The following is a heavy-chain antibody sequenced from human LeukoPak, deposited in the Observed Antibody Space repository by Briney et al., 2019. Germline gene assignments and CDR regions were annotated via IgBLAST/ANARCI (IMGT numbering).Heavy chain of an antibody. D-gene: IGHD3-3*01. CDR3: ARDRYDFWSGYHSDAFDI. Sequence: GASVKVSCKASGGTFSSYAISWVRQAPGQGLEWMGWISAYNGNTNYAQKLQGRVTMTTDTSTSTAYMELRSLRSDDTAVYYCARDRYDFWSGYHSDAFDIWGQGTMVTVSS. CDR1: GGTFSSYA. V-gene: IGHV1-18*01. J-gene: IGHJ3*02. CDR2: ISAYNGNT.